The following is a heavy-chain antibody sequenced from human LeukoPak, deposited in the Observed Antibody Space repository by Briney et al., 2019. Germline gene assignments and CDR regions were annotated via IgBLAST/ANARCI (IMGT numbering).Heavy chain of an antibody. V-gene: IGHV4-34*01. CDR1: RASISSYY. D-gene: IGHD3-10*01. CDR2: INHSGST. Sequence: KSSETLSLTCTVSRASISSYYWSWIRQPPGKGLEWIGEINHSGSTNYNPSLKSRVTISVDTSKNQFSLKLSSVTAADTAVYYCARRFAGGPPGYWGQGTLVTVSS. CDR3: ARRFAGGPPGY. J-gene: IGHJ4*02.